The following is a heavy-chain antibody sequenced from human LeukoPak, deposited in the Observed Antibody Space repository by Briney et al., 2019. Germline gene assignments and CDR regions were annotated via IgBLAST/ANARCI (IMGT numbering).Heavy chain of an antibody. J-gene: IGHJ4*02. CDR3: ARDKVGGSNDF. CDR2: IKQDGSEK. CDR1: GFTFSSYW. V-gene: IGHV3-7*01. D-gene: IGHD2-15*01. Sequence: GGSLRLSCAASGFTFSSYWMSWVRQAPGKGLEWVANIKQDGSEKYYVDSVKGRFTVSRDNLKNLLYLYMSSLRVDYTAVYYCARDKVGGSNDFWGQGTLVTVSS.